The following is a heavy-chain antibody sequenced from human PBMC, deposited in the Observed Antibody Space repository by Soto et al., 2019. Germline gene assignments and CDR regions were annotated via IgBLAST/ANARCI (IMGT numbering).Heavy chain of an antibody. CDR2: IYPGDSDT. J-gene: IGHJ6*02. CDR1: GYSFTSYW. V-gene: IGHV5-51*01. Sequence: PGESLKISCKGSGYSFTSYWIGWVRQMPGKGLEWMGIIYPGDSDTRYSPSFQGQVTISADKSISTAYLQWSSLKASDTAMYYCARAGYCSSTSCPLPLFYYGMDVWGQGTTVTVSS. CDR3: ARAGYCSSTSCPLPLFYYGMDV. D-gene: IGHD2-2*01.